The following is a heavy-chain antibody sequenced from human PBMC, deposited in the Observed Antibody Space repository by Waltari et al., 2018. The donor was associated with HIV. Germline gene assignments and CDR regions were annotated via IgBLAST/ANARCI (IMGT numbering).Heavy chain of an antibody. V-gene: IGHV4-4*02. CDR3: ARARPLLTTWAGVYDI. D-gene: IGHD4-4*01. Sequence: QVRLQESGPGLVKPSGTLSLTCVVSSGSIGSSNCWSWVRQPPGKGLEWIGEICHSGTTNYNPSFKSRIDMSIDQSDNQFSLVLESVTAADTATYFCARARPLLTTWAGVYDIWGQGTMVIVSS. CDR2: ICHSGTT. J-gene: IGHJ3*02. CDR1: SGSIGSSNC.